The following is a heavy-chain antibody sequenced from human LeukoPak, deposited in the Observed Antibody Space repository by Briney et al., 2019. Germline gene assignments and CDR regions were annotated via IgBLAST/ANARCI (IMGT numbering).Heavy chain of an antibody. CDR3: ARLISAGPEDYFDY. CDR2: ISADIGHT. V-gene: IGHV1-18*01. D-gene: IGHD3-10*01. Sequence: ASVKVSCQASGYTFSSYGITWVRQAPGQGLEWMGWISADIGHTNYVEKLQARVTMTTDRSTNTANMELRSLRSDDTAVYYCARLISAGPEDYFDYWGQGTLVTVSS. CDR1: GYTFSSYG. J-gene: IGHJ4*02.